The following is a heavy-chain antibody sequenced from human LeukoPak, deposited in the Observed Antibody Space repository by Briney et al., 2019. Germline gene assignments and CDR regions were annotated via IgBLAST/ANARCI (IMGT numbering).Heavy chain of an antibody. CDR1: GFTFSSYW. CDR2: ISGDGSTT. D-gene: IGHD3-22*01. V-gene: IGHV3-74*01. J-gene: IGHJ2*01. CDR3: GKRSKGGDSTGYYYYFDL. Sequence: GGSLRLSCAASGFTFSSYWMHWVRQAPGKGLVWVSLISGDGSTTIYADSVKGRFTISRDNAKNTLFLQMNSLRAEDTAVYYCGKRSKGGDSTGYYYYFDLWGRGTLVTVSS.